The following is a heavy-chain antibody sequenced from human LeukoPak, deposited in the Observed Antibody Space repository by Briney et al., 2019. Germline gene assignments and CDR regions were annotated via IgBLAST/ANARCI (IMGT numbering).Heavy chain of an antibody. CDR3: ARGRSLSITMVRGVLGY. D-gene: IGHD3-10*01. J-gene: IGHJ4*02. Sequence: ASVKVSCKASGYAFTGYYMHWVRQAPGQGLEWMGWINPNSGGTSYAQKFQGRVTMTRDTSISTAYMELSRLRSDDTAVYYCARGRSLSITMVRGVLGYWGQGTLVTVSS. CDR1: GYAFTGYY. CDR2: INPNSGGT. V-gene: IGHV1-2*02.